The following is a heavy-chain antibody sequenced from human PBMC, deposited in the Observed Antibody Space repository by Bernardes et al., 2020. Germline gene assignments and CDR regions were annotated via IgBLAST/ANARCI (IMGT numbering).Heavy chain of an antibody. J-gene: IGHJ4*02. V-gene: IGHV3-33*06. CDR1: GFTFSRSA. CDR2: LWCDGSTA. Sequence: GGCLTLSSVAPGFTFSRSAMHWVRPAPGQGLEWVAVLWCDGSTAYYADSVKGRFTISRDISKNTLYLQMNSLRADDTAVYYCAKGEGYCTRSSCSTDFFDYWGQGTLVTVSS. D-gene: IGHD6-19*01. CDR3: AKGEGYCTRSSCSTDFFDY.